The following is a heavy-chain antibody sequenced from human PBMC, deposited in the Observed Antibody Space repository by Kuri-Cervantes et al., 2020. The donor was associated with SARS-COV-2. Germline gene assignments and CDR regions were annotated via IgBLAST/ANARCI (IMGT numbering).Heavy chain of an antibody. D-gene: IGHD6-13*01. V-gene: IGHV3-30-3*01. CDR3: AKGENTYSSSWFDP. CDR1: GFTFSSYA. CDR2: ISYDGSNK. J-gene: IGHJ5*02. Sequence: GESLKISCAASGFTFSSYAMHWVRQAPGKGLEWVAVISYDGSNKYYADSVKGRFTISRDNSKNTLYLQMNSLRAEDTAVYYCAKGENTYSSSWFDPWGQGTLVTVSS.